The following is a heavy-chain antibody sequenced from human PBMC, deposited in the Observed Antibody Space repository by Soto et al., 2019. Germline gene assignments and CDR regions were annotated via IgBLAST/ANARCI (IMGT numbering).Heavy chain of an antibody. Sequence: EVELVESGGGLVQPGESLRLSCAASGFTFNTYSMNWVRQAPGKGLEWVSYISANSGVRYYADSVKGRFTVSRDNAMNSLYLEMTRLRAQDTAGYYCAREGPEVNGYAFDFWGQGTVVTVSS. CDR2: ISANSGVR. CDR3: AREGPEVNGYAFDF. CDR1: GFTFNTYS. D-gene: IGHD1-1*01. J-gene: IGHJ3*01. V-gene: IGHV3-48*01.